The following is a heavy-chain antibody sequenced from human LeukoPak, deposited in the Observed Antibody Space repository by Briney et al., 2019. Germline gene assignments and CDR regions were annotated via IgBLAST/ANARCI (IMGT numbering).Heavy chain of an antibody. CDR1: AFSFGTYA. CDR3: AKLPVTTGWAAFDI. CDR2: ITNSGDST. J-gene: IGHJ3*02. V-gene: IGHV3-23*01. Sequence: PGGSLRLSCAASAFSFGTYAMSWVRQAPGKGLEWVSAITNSGDSTYYADSVKGRFTISRDNSKNTLYLQMNSLRAEDTAVYYCAKLPVTTGWAAFDIWGQGTMVTVSS. D-gene: IGHD4-17*01.